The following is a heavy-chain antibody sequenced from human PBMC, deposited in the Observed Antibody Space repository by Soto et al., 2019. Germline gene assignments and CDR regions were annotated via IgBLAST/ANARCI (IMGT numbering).Heavy chain of an antibody. V-gene: IGHV3-48*02. CDR3: SRDWRPIRFWSGYPKSDAFDI. D-gene: IGHD3-3*01. Sequence: GGSLRLSCAASGFTFSSYSMNWVRQAPGKGLEWVSYISSSSSTIYYADSVKGRFTISRDNAKNSLYLQMNSLRDEDTAVYYRSRDWRPIRFWSGYPKSDAFDIWGQGTMVTVS. J-gene: IGHJ3*02. CDR1: GFTFSSYS. CDR2: ISSSSSTI.